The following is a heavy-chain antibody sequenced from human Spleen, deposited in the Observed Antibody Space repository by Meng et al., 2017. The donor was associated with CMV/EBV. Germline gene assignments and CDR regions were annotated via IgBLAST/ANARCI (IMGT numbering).Heavy chain of an antibody. J-gene: IGHJ5*02. CDR1: GYSISSGYY. D-gene: IGHD2-2*01. CDR3: ARVGFYCSSTSCYPNWFDP. V-gene: IGHV4-38-2*02. CDR2: IYHSGST. Sequence: SETLSLTCTVSGYSISSGYYWGWIRQPPGKGLEWIGSIYHSGSTYYNPSLKSRVTISVDTSKNQFSLKLSSVTAADTAVYYCARVGFYCSSTSCYPNWFDPWGQGTLVTVSS.